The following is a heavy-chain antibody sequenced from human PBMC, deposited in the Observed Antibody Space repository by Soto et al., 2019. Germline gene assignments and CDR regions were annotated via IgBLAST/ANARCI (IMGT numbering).Heavy chain of an antibody. D-gene: IGHD5-18*01. J-gene: IGHJ4*02. V-gene: IGHV4-34*01. CDR2: INHSGST. CDR3: ASRYSYGYDY. CDR1: GGSFSGYY. Sequence: KTSETLSLTCAVYGGSFSGYYWSWIRQPPGKGLEWIGEINHSGSTNYNPSLKSRVAISVDTSKNQFSLKLSSVTAADTAVYYCASRYSYGYDYWGQGTLVTVSS.